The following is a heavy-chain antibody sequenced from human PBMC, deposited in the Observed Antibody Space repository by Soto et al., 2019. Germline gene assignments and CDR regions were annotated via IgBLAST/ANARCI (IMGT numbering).Heavy chain of an antibody. CDR3: ARESEKGTTWFDP. CDR2: ISGTSVYT. D-gene: IGHD1-1*01. J-gene: IGHJ5*02. V-gene: IGHV3-11*06. CDR1: GVTFSDYY. Sequence: GGSLRLSCAVSGVTFSDYYMSWIRQAPGKGLEWVSYISGTSVYTNYADSVKGRFTISRDNAKNSVYLQMSSLRAEDTAVYYCARESEKGTTWFDPWGQGTLVTVSS.